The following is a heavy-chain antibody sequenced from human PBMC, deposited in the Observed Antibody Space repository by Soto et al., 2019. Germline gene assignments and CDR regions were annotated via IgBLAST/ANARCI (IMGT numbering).Heavy chain of an antibody. V-gene: IGHV1-58*01. D-gene: IGHD3-3*01. CDR3: AAGPGITIFGVVITNGMDV. CDR2: IVVGSGNT. CDR1: GFTFTSSA. Sequence: QMPLVQSGPEVKKPGTSVKVSCKASGFTFTSSAVQWVRQARGQRLEWIGWIVVGSGNTNYAQKFQERVTITRDMSTSTAYMELSSLRSEDTAVYYCAAGPGITIFGVVITNGMDVWGQGTTVTVSS. J-gene: IGHJ6*02.